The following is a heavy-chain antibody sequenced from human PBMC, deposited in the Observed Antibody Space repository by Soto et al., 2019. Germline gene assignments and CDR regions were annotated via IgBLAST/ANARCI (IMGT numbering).Heavy chain of an antibody. CDR3: TTDVNYGGTSFF. CDR1: GFTLSDAL. CDR2: IKSKTDGGTT. Sequence: PGGSLRHACAASGFTLSDALMSWVRQAPGKGLEWVGRIKSKTDGGTTDYAAPVKGRFTISRDDSKNTLYLQMNSLKTEDTAVYYCTTDVNYGGTSFFWGQGTLVTVSS. V-gene: IGHV3-15*01. J-gene: IGHJ4*02. D-gene: IGHD4-17*01.